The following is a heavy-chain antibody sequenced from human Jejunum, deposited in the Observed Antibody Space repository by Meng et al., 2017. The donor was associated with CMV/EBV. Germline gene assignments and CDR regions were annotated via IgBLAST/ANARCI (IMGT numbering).Heavy chain of an antibody. D-gene: IGHD2-21*01. Sequence: GFALSSWNMNWVRQAPGKGLEWVSSISGNSNYLYYADSLKGRFTISRDNAKNSLYLQMDSLRAEDTAVYYCAKDLYYGDPAAFPLWGQGTRGTVSS. CDR1: GFALSSWN. V-gene: IGHV3-21*01. CDR3: AKDLYYGDPAAFPL. CDR2: ISGNSNYL. J-gene: IGHJ3*01.